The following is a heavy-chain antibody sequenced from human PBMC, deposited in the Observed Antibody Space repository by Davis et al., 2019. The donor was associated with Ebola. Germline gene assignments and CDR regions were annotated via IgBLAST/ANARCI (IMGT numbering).Heavy chain of an antibody. V-gene: IGHV1-18*01. CDR1: GYTFTSYG. CDR3: AASAGTVGKFDY. Sequence: ASVKVSCKASGYTFTSYGISWVRQAPRQGLEWMGWISAYNGNTNYAQKLQGRVTITRDMSTSTSHLDLSNLRPEDTAVYYCAASAGTVGKFDYWGQGTLVSVSS. J-gene: IGHJ4*02. CDR2: ISAYNGNT. D-gene: IGHD4-17*01.